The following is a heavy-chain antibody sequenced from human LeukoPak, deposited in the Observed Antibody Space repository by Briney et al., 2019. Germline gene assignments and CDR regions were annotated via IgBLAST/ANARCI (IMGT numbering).Heavy chain of an antibody. J-gene: IGHJ2*01. CDR2: ISYDGSNK. Sequence: PGGSLRLSCAASGFTFSSYGMHWVRQAPGKGLEWVAVISYDGSNKYYADSVQGRFTTSRDNSKNTLYLQMNSLRAEDTALYYCATLYGDYNWYFNLWGRGILVTVSS. V-gene: IGHV3-30*03. D-gene: IGHD4-17*01. CDR3: ATLYGDYNWYFNL. CDR1: GFTFSSYG.